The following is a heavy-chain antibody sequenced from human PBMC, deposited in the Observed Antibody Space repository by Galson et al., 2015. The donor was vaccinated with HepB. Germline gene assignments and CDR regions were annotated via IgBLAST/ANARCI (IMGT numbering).Heavy chain of an antibody. CDR3: AREDIRFLEWLGYYSDL. CDR2: ISSAGDIQ. V-gene: IGHV3-30-3*01. J-gene: IGHJ2*01. D-gene: IGHD3-3*01. CDR1: GFTFNIYT. Sequence: SLRLSCAASGFTFNIYTMHWVRQAPGKGLEWVATISSAGDIQYYADSVKGRFTIPRDNAKNSVYLQMNSLRAEDTALYYCAREDIRFLEWLGYYSDLWGRGTLVTVSS.